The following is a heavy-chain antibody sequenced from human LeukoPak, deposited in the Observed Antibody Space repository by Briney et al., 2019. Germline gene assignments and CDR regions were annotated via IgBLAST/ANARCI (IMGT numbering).Heavy chain of an antibody. Sequence: GGSLRRSCAASGFTFSSYWMHWVRQAPGKGLVWVSRINSDGSSTSYADSVKGRFTISRDNAKNTLYLQMNSLRAEDTAVYYCARDLTIFGVVTWDYYYGMDVWGQGTTVTVSS. V-gene: IGHV3-74*01. CDR2: INSDGSST. J-gene: IGHJ6*02. CDR3: ARDLTIFGVVTWDYYYGMDV. D-gene: IGHD3-3*01. CDR1: GFTFSSYW.